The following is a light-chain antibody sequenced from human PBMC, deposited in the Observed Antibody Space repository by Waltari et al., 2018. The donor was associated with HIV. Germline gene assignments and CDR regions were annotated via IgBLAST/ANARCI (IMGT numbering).Light chain of an antibody. Sequence: DIVMTQSPDSLAVSLGGRATSNCKSSKSVLYNSNNTNYLAWYQQKPGQPPKLLIYWASTRESGVPDRFSGSGSGTDFTLTISSLQAEDVAVYYCQQYSITPITFGQGTKLEIK. CDR3: QQYSITPIT. CDR2: WAS. V-gene: IGKV4-1*01. CDR1: KSVLYNSNNTNY. J-gene: IGKJ2*01.